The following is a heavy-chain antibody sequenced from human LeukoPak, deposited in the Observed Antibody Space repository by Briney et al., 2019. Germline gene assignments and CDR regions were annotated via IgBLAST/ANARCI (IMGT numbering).Heavy chain of an antibody. CDR3: ACAGDYEGWLLWGWVTDWYFDL. V-gene: IGHV3-23*01. D-gene: IGHD4-17*01. Sequence: GGSLRLSCAASGFTFSSYAMSWVRQAPGKGLEWVSAISGSGGSTYYADSVKGRFTISRDNSKNTLYLQMNGLRAEDTAVYYCACAGDYEGWLLWGWVTDWYFDLWGRGTLVTVSS. CDR2: ISGSGGST. J-gene: IGHJ2*01. CDR1: GFTFSSYA.